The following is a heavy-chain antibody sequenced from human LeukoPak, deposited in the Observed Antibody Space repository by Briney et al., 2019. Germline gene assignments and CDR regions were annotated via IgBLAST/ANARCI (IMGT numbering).Heavy chain of an antibody. CDR3: ATLGATSFDY. CDR2: IVPHSGGT. J-gene: IGHJ4*02. CDR1: GYTFTDYY. D-gene: IGHD1-26*01. V-gene: IGHV1-2*02. Sequence: ASVKVSCKTSGYTFTDYYIHWVRQAPGQGLEWMGWIVPHSGGTKYAQKFQGRVTMTRDTFISTAYMELSRLRYDDTAVYYCATLGATSFDYWGQGALVTVSS.